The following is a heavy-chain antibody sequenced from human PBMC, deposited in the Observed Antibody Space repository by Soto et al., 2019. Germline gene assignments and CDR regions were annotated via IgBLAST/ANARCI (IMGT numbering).Heavy chain of an antibody. CDR2: TRNKANSYNT. Sequence: GGSLRLSCAASGFTFSDHYMDWVRQAPGKGLEWVGRTRNKANSYNTEYAASVKGRFTISRDDSKNSLYLQMNSLKTEDTAVYYCASSRPHYYDSSGYYYYYYGMDVWGQGTTVTVSS. V-gene: IGHV3-72*01. J-gene: IGHJ6*02. CDR3: ASSRPHYYDSSGYYYYYYGMDV. D-gene: IGHD3-22*01. CDR1: GFTFSDHY.